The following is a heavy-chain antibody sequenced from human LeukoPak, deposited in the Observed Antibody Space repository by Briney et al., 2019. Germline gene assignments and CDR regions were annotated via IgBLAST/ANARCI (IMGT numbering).Heavy chain of an antibody. CDR3: ARLTGASNSGY. Sequence: GGSLRLSCAASGFSFSSYWMTWVRQAPGRGLEFVANIRGDGNEKYYMDSMKGRLTISRDNAKNSLFLQMSGLRAEDTAVYYCARLTGASNSGYWGQGTLVTVSS. CDR1: GFSFSSYW. D-gene: IGHD2-8*02. CDR2: IRGDGNEK. J-gene: IGHJ4*02. V-gene: IGHV3-7*03.